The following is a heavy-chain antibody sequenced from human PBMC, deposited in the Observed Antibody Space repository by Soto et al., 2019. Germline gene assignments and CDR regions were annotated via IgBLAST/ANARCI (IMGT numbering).Heavy chain of an antibody. J-gene: IGHJ5*02. CDR2: VYYSGAT. CDR3: ATTNGAYSYDSVS. Sequence: TLSLTCTVAGDSINNYDHFWTWIRQKPGEGLEWIGYVYYSGATYYTPSLKTRVSISLHKSQSYFSLELSSVTAADTAVYYCATTNGAYSYDSVSWCQGPLVTVSS. D-gene: IGHD3-22*01. CDR1: GDSINNYDHF. V-gene: IGHV4-31*03.